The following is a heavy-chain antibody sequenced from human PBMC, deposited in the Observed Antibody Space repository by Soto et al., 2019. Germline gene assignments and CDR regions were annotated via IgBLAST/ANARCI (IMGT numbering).Heavy chain of an antibody. CDR1: GFTFSNAW. CDR3: TTPASLDYDFWSGYYTSSGY. D-gene: IGHD3-3*01. V-gene: IGHV3-15*07. J-gene: IGHJ4*02. CDR2: IKSKTDGGTT. Sequence: GGSLRLSCAASGFTFSNAWMNWVRQAPGKGLEWVGRIKSKTDGGTTDYAAPVKGRFTISRDDSKNTLYLQMNSLKTEDTAVYYCTTPASLDYDFWSGYYTSSGYWGQGTLVTVSS.